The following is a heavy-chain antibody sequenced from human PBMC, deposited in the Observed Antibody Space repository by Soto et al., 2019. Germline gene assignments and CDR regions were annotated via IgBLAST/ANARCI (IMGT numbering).Heavy chain of an antibody. CDR3: AKDDDSLAGSFDY. D-gene: IGHD3-22*01. CDR2: ISASGDST. V-gene: IGHV3-23*01. J-gene: IGHJ4*02. Sequence: GSLRLSCAASGFTFSSYAMSWVRQAPGKGLEWVSVISASGDSTYYADSVKGRFTTSRDNSKNTLYQQMNSLRAEDTAVYYCAKDDDSLAGSFDYWGQGTLVTVSS. CDR1: GFTFSSYA.